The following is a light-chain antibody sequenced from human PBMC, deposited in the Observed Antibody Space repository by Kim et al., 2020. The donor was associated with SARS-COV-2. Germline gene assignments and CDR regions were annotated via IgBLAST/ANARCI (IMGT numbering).Light chain of an antibody. CDR1: SLRNYY. J-gene: IGLJ3*02. CDR3: NSRDSSGDHVV. CDR2: GKY. Sequence: SSELTQDPAVSVALGQTVRLTCQGDSLRNYYATWYQQRPGQAPVLVLYGKYNRPSGIPDRFSGSASGNTASLTITGAQAEDEADYYCNSRDSSGDHVVFGGGPQLTVL. V-gene: IGLV3-19*01.